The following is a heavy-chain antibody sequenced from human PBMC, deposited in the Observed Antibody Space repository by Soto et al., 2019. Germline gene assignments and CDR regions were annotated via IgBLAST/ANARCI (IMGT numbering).Heavy chain of an antibody. CDR1: GYSFTDYH. CDR3: ARGDSTDCSNGVCSFFYNHDMDV. D-gene: IGHD2-8*01. CDR2: INPKSGGT. Sequence: ASVKVSCKASGYSFTDYHIHWVRQAPGQGLEWLGRINPKSGGTSTAQKFQGWVTMTTDTSISTASMELTRLTSDDTAIYYCARGDSTDCSNGVCSFFYNHDMDVRCQGTTVTVSS. V-gene: IGHV1-2*04. J-gene: IGHJ6*02.